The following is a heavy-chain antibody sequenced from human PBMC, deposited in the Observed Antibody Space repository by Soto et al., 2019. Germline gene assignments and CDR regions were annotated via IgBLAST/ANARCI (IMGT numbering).Heavy chain of an antibody. J-gene: IGHJ6*02. CDR1: GGSFSNYY. CDR3: ARGRILSYHYFGMDV. Sequence: SETLSLTCGVSGGSFSNYYWSWIRQPPGKGLEWIGEINHSGSANYNPSLKSRLSMSIDTSNNQFSLKLSSVTAADTAVYYCARGRILSYHYFGMDVWDQGTTVTVSS. CDR2: INHSGSA. D-gene: IGHD3-3*01. V-gene: IGHV4-34*01.